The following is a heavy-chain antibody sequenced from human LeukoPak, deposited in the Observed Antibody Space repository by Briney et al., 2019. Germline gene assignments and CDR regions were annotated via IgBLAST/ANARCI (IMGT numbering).Heavy chain of an antibody. CDR1: GFTFSSYW. V-gene: IGHV3-7*01. CDR3: ARDSGVVVVAATPRYYGMDV. Sequence: TGGSLRLSCAASGFTFSSYWMSWVRQAPGKGLEWVANIKQDGSEKYYVDSVKGRFTISRDNAKNSLYLQMNSLRAEDTAVYYCARDSGVVVVAATPRYYGMDVWGQGTTVTVSS. CDR2: IKQDGSEK. J-gene: IGHJ6*02. D-gene: IGHD2-15*01.